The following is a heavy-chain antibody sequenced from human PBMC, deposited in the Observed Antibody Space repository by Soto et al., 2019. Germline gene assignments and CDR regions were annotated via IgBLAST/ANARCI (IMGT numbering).Heavy chain of an antibody. CDR1: GGSISSGGYY. Sequence: QVQLQESGPGLVKPSQTLSLTCTVSGGSISSGGYYWSWIRQHPGKGLEWIGYIYYSGNTYYNPSLKRRVAISVDTSKNQFSLKLRSVTAADTAFYYCAVLLVDPGAFDIWGQGTMVTVSS. CDR2: IYYSGNT. J-gene: IGHJ3*02. V-gene: IGHV4-31*03. D-gene: IGHD3-10*01. CDR3: AVLLVDPGAFDI.